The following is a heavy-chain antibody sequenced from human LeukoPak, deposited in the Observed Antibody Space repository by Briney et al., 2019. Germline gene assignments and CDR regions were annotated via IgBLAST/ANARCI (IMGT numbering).Heavy chain of an antibody. CDR1: GFTFSNFV. D-gene: IGHD3-3*01. Sequence: GGSLRLSCAASGFTFSNFVMNWVRQAPGNGLKWGSGVTGDSSSTYYAVSMKGRFTISRDNSKNTLYLQMKSLRAEDTAVYYCAKGGKRIFGVVIDYWGQGTPVTVSS. J-gene: IGHJ4*02. CDR3: AKGGKRIFGVVIDY. V-gene: IGHV3-23*01. CDR2: VTGDSSST.